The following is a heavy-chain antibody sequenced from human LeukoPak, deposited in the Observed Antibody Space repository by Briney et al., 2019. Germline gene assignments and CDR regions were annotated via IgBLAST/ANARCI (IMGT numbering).Heavy chain of an antibody. J-gene: IGHJ4*02. V-gene: IGHV4-34*01. CDR2: INHSGST. CDR1: GGSFSGYY. D-gene: IGHD3-3*01. Sequence: SETLSLTCAVDGGSFSGYYWSWIRQPPGKWLEWVGEINHSGSTNYNPSLKSRVTISVGTSKNQFSLWLSSVTAAEPAVYYCALDDLWRGGYFDHWGQGTLVTVSS. CDR3: ALDDLWRGGYFDH.